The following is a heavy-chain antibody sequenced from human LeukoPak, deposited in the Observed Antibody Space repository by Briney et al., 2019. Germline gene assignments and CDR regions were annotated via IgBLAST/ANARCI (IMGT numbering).Heavy chain of an antibody. CDR2: IWYGGSNK. J-gene: IGHJ6*03. V-gene: IGHV3-33*01. CDR3: ARDGASGYMVYYYYYMDV. Sequence: PGRSLRLSCAASGFTFSSYGMHWVRQAPGKGLEWVAVIWYGGSNKYYADSVKGRFTISRDNSKNTLYLQVNSLRAEDTAVYYCARDGASGYMVYYYYYMDVWGKGTTVTVSS. D-gene: IGHD3-3*01. CDR1: GFTFSSYG.